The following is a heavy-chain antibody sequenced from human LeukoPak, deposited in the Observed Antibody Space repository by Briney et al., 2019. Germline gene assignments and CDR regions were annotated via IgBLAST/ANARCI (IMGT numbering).Heavy chain of an antibody. CDR1: GYTFTSYN. CDR3: ARRQDYYYYMDV. V-gene: IGHV1-46*01. Sequence: ASVKVSCKASGYTFTSYNMHWVRQAPGQGLEWVGIINPSGGSTSYAQKFQGRVTITRDTSASTAYMELSSLRSEDTAVYYCARRQDYYYYMDVWGKGTTVTVSS. J-gene: IGHJ6*03. CDR2: INPSGGST.